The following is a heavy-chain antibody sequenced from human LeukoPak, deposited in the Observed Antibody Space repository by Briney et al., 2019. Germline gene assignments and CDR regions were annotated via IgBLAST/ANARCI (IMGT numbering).Heavy chain of an antibody. V-gene: IGHV1-24*01. CDR3: ATNYYDRPYFDY. D-gene: IGHD3-22*01. Sequence: ASVKVSCKVSGYTLTELSMHWVRQAPGKGLEWMGGFDPEDGETTYAQKFQGRVTMTEDTSTDTAYMELSSLRSEDTAVYYCATNYYDRPYFDYWGQGTLVTVSS. CDR2: FDPEDGET. CDR1: GYTLTELS. J-gene: IGHJ4*02.